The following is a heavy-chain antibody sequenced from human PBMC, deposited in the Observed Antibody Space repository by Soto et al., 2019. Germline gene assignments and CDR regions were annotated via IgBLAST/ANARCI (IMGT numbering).Heavy chain of an antibody. CDR1: GDTFTDYY. V-gene: IGHV1-46*01. J-gene: IGHJ4*02. CDR2: VNPSGGHT. Sequence: QVQLVQSGAEVKKPGASVKVSCKASGDTFTDYYRHWVRQAPGQGLEWMGTVNPSGGHTTYAQHFLGRMTMTRDTSTSTLYMELTSLTSEVTAVYYCARGGHVVVVTAALDYWGQGTLVTVSS. D-gene: IGHD2-21*02. CDR3: ARGGHVVVVTAALDY.